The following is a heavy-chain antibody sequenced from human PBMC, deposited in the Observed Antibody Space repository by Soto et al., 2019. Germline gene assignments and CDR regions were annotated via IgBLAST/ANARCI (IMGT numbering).Heavy chain of an antibody. Sequence: ASVKVSCKASGGTFSSYAISWVRQAPGQGLEWMGGIIPIFGTANYAQKFQSRVTITADESTSTAYMELSSLRSEDTAVYYCARDGDGYPSLFDPWGQGTLVTVSS. CDR1: GGTFSSYA. CDR2: IIPIFGTA. V-gene: IGHV1-69*13. CDR3: ARDGDGYPSLFDP. J-gene: IGHJ5*02. D-gene: IGHD5-12*01.